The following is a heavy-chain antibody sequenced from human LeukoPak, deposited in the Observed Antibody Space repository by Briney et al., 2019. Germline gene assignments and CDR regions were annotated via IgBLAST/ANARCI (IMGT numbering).Heavy chain of an antibody. CDR2: ISSSSSTI. V-gene: IGHV3-48*04. CDR3: AKGRSSGYYYDDAFDI. Sequence: PGGSLRLSCAASGFTFSSYSMNWVRQAPGKGLEWVSYISSSSSTIYYADSVKGRFTISRDNAKNSLYLQMNSLRAEDTAVYYCAKGRSSGYYYDDAFDIWGQGTMVTVSS. CDR1: GFTFSSYS. D-gene: IGHD3-22*01. J-gene: IGHJ3*02.